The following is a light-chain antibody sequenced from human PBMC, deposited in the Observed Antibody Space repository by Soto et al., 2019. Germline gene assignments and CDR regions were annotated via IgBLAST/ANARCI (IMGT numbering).Light chain of an antibody. CDR2: EVN. J-gene: IGLJ1*01. CDR3: ASFRSGTILV. CDR1: RSDIGDSNF. V-gene: IGLV2-14*01. Sequence: VLTQPASVSGSPGQSVTISCTGPRSDIGDSNFISWYQHSPGKAPRLLIYEVNNRPSGVSKRFSGSKAGNTASLTISGLPDDDEADYFCASFRSGTILVFGSGTKVTVL.